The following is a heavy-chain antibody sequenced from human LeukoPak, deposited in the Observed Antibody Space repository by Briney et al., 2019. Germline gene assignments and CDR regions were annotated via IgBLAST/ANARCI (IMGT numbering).Heavy chain of an antibody. CDR3: ARDGHNWNDVGFDY. V-gene: IGHV3-21*01. J-gene: IGHJ4*02. Sequence: GGSLRLSCAASGFTFSSYSMNWVRQAPGKGLEWVSSISSSSSYIYYADSVKGRFTISRDNAKNSLYLQMNSLRAEGTAVYYCARDGHNWNDVGFDYWGQGTLVTVSS. D-gene: IGHD1-1*01. CDR1: GFTFSSYS. CDR2: ISSSSSYI.